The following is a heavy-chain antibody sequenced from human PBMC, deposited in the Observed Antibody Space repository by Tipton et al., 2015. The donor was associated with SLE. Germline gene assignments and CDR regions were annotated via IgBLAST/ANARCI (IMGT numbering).Heavy chain of an antibody. Sequence: LRLSCTVSGGSLSSYYWSWIRQPAGKGLEWIGRIYASGSTEYNPSLKSRVTISVDPSKNQFSLRLTSLTAADTAVYFCARLSGSTWFDAFDIWGQGTMVTVSS. J-gene: IGHJ3*02. V-gene: IGHV4-4*07. CDR2: IYASGST. D-gene: IGHD6-13*01. CDR1: GGSLSSYY. CDR3: ARLSGSTWFDAFDI.